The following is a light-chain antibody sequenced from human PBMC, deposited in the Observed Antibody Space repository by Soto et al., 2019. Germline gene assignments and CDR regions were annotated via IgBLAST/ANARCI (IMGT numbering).Light chain of an antibody. CDR2: AAS. CDR3: QKYKRAPRA. CDR1: QDISNY. J-gene: IGKJ1*01. V-gene: IGKV1-27*01. Sequence: DIQMTQSPSSLSASVGDRVTITCRASQDISNYLAWYQQKPGKAPILLISAASTLQSGVPSRFSGSGSGTDFTLTINSLQPEDVATYYCQKYKRAPRAFGQGTKLEIK.